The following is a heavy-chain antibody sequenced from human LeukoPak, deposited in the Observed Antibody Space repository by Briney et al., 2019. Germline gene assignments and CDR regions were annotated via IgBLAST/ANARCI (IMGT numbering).Heavy chain of an antibody. CDR2: INPNGITT. D-gene: IGHD4-17*01. J-gene: IGHJ4*02. V-gene: IGHV3-74*01. Sequence: GGSLRLSCAASGFTFSSYAMSWVRQAPGKGLVWVARINPNGITTTYTDSVKGRFTISRDNAKNTLYLQMNSLRVEDTAVYYCARDFAGDRDYWGQGTLVTVSS. CDR3: ARDFAGDRDY. CDR1: GFTFSSYA.